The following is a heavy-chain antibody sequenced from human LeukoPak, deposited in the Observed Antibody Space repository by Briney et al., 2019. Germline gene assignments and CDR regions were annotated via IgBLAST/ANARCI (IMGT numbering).Heavy chain of an antibody. D-gene: IGHD3-10*01. CDR3: AREGDYYGSGSYFNHDAFDI. J-gene: IGHJ3*02. Sequence: TGGSLRLSCAASGFTFSSYSMNWVRQAPGKGLEWVSSISSSSSYIYYADSVKGRFTISRDNAKNSLYLQMNSLRAEDTAVYYCAREGDYYGSGSYFNHDAFDIWGQGTVVTVSS. CDR2: ISSSSSYI. V-gene: IGHV3-21*01. CDR1: GFTFSSYS.